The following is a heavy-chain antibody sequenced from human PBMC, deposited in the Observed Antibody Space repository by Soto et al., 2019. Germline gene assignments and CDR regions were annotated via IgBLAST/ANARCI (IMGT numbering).Heavy chain of an antibody. V-gene: IGHV4-34*09. CDR2: INHSGST. J-gene: IGHJ4*02. CDR3: VRGRSSYQFDY. D-gene: IGHD6-6*01. Sequence: SQTLSLTCAVYGGSFSGYYWSWIRQPPGKGLEWIGEINHSGSTNYNPSLKSRVTISADTPKQQFSLQLGSVTAADTAVYYCVRGRSSYQFDYWGLGTLVTVS. CDR1: GGSFSGYY.